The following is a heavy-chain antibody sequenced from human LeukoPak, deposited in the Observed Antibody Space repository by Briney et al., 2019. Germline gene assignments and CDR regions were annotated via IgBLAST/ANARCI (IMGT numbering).Heavy chain of an antibody. J-gene: IGHJ4*02. CDR2: IYSGGST. CDR3: ATLRLGYSFDY. V-gene: IGHV3-53*01. Sequence: GGSLRLSCAASGFAVSSNYMSWVRQAPGKGLEWVSIIYSGGSTYYADSVKVRFTISRDNSKNTLYLQMNSLRAEDTAVYYCATLRLGYSFDYWGQGTLVTVSS. D-gene: IGHD2-21*01. CDR1: GFAVSSNY.